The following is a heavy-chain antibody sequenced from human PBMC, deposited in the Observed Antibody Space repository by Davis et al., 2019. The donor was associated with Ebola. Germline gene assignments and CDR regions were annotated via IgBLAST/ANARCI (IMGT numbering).Heavy chain of an antibody. Sequence: SQTLSLTCAVYGGSFSGYYWSWIRQPPGKGLEWSGEINHSGSTNYNPSLQSRVTISVDTSKNQFSLQLNSVTPEDTAVYYCARGGWASGMDVWGQGTTVTVSS. CDR1: GGSFSGYY. V-gene: IGHV4-34*01. J-gene: IGHJ6*02. CDR3: ARGGWASGMDV. D-gene: IGHD6-19*01. CDR2: INHSGST.